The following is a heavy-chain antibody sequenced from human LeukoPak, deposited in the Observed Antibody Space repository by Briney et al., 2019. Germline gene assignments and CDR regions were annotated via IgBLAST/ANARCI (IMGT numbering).Heavy chain of an antibody. D-gene: IGHD3-10*01. J-gene: IGHJ6*02. CDR1: GFTFSNAW. CDR2: IKSKTDGGTT. CDR3: TTEVTMVRGEYSMDV. V-gene: IGHV3-15*01. Sequence: GGSLRLSCAASGFTFSNAWMSWVRQAPGKGLEWVGRIKSKTDGGTTDYAAPVKGRFTISRDDSKNTLYLQMNSLKTEDTAVYYCTTEVTMVRGEYSMDVWGQGTTVTVSS.